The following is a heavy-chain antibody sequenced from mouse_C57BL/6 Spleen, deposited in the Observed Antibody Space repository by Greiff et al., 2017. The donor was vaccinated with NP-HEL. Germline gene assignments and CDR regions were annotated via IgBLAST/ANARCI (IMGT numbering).Heavy chain of an antibody. V-gene: IGHV1-69*01. J-gene: IGHJ2*01. CDR1: GYTFTSYW. CDR2: IDPSDSST. CDR3: ARVGGNYEDD. D-gene: IGHD2-1*01. Sequence: VQLQQPGAELVMPGASVKLSCKASGYTFTSYWMHWVKQRPGQGLEWIGEIDPSDSSTYYTQNFKGTFPFSVDKSSNTASLQLSTLTSEDSAVYYCARVGGNYEDDWGQGTTLTVSS.